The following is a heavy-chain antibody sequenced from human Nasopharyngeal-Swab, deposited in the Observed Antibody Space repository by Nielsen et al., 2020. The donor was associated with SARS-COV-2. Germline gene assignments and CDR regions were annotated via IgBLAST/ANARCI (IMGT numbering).Heavy chain of an antibody. CDR3: TCDSSGYYPHDAFDI. V-gene: IGHV3-49*04. CDR1: GFTFGDYA. CDR2: IRSKAYGGTT. D-gene: IGHD3-22*01. J-gene: IGHJ3*02. Sequence: GESLKISCTASGFTFGDYAMSWVRQAPGKGLEWVGFIRSKAYGGTTEYAASVKGRFTISRDDSKSIAYLQMNSLKTEDTAVYYCTCDSSGYYPHDAFDIWGQGTMVTVSS.